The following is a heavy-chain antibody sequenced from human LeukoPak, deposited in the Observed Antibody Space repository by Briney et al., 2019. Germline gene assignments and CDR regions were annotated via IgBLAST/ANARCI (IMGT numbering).Heavy chain of an antibody. V-gene: IGHV4-59*01. CDR3: ARGIKHSYFKAPSWFDP. J-gene: IGHJ5*02. Sequence: PSETLSLTCTVSGGSLSSYYWSWIRQPPGKGLEWSGYIYYSGSTNYNPSLTSRATISVDTTKNQFSLKLSSVTAADTAVYYCARGIKHSYFKAPSWFDPWGQGTLVTVSS. CDR2: IYYSGST. CDR1: GGSLSSYY. D-gene: IGHD1-26*01.